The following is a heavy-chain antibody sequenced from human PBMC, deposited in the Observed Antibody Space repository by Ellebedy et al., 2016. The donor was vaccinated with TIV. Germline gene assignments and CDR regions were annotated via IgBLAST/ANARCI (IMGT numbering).Heavy chain of an antibody. V-gene: IGHV1-69*06. Sequence: SVKVSXXASGGTFSRRSISWVRLAPGQGLECMGGIVPFFDSTNYAQKFQGRVSITADISTSTAYMELRSLRSDDSAVYFCVRDVEEMTTYYAMHVWGQGTTVTVAS. D-gene: IGHD5-24*01. J-gene: IGHJ6*02. CDR3: VRDVEEMTTYYAMHV. CDR2: IVPFFDST. CDR1: GGTFSRRS.